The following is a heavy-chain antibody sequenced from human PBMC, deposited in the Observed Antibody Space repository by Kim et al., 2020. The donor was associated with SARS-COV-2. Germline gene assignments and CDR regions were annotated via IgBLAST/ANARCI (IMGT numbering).Heavy chain of an antibody. CDR2: ISYDGSNK. D-gene: IGHD2-2*01. V-gene: IGHV3-33*05. CDR3: ARDTEDCNTSSCYVAY. CDR1: GFTFSSYG. Sequence: GGSLRLSCAASGFTFSSYGMHWVRQAPGKGLEWVAFISYDGSNKYYADSVKGRFTISRDNSKNTLYLQMNSLRAEDTAVYYCARDTEDCNTSSCYVAYWGQGTLVTV. J-gene: IGHJ4*02.